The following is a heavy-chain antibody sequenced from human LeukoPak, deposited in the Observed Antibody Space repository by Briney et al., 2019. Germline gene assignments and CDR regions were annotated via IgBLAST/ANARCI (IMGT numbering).Heavy chain of an antibody. J-gene: IGHJ4*02. D-gene: IGHD3-10*01. Sequence: PGGSLRLSCAASGFIFSGYGMSWVRQAPGKGLQWISFISCSGSSIYYADSVKGRFTISRDNAKNSLYLQMNSLRAEDTALYYCARKLGELDFWGQGTLVSVSS. CDR1: GFIFSGYG. V-gene: IGHV3-21*01. CDR2: ISCSGSSI. CDR3: ARKLGELDF.